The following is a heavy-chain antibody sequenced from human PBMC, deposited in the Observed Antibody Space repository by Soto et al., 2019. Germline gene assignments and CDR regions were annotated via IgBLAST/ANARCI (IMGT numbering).Heavy chain of an antibody. Sequence: SLRLSCAASGFTFSSYGMHWVRQAPGKGLEWVAVISYDGSNKYYADSVKGRFTISRDNSKNTLYLQMNSLRAEDTAVYYCAKDKHIVVVTAPFDYWGQGTLGTGSS. J-gene: IGHJ4*02. CDR1: GFTFSSYG. V-gene: IGHV3-30*18. D-gene: IGHD2-21*02. CDR2: ISYDGSNK. CDR3: AKDKHIVVVTAPFDY.